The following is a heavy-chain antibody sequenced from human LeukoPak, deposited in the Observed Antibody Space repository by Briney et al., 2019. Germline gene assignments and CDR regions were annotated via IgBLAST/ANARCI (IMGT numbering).Heavy chain of an antibody. J-gene: IGHJ6*03. CDR1: GYTFTSYD. CDR2: MNPNSGNT. V-gene: IGHV1-8*01. CDR3: ARGPNYAFWSGSYYYYMDV. D-gene: IGHD3-3*01. Sequence: ASVKVSCKASGYTFTSYDINWVRQATGQGLEWMGCMNPNSGNTGYAQKCQGRGTMTRSTSINTAYMELSSMRSEDTAVYYCARGPNYAFWSGSYYYYMDVWGKGTTVTVSS.